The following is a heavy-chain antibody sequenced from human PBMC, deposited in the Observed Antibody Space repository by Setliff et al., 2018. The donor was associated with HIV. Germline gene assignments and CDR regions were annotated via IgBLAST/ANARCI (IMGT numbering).Heavy chain of an antibody. J-gene: IGHJ4*02. CDR2: IFYTGST. D-gene: IGHD4-17*01. Sequence: SETLSLTCFVSGGSLNNYYWSWLRQPPGKSLEWVWSIFYTGSTNYRPSLESRVIVSLDTSKNQFSLKLSSVTAADTAVYYCTRRDVTTGMDSWGPGILVTSPQ. V-gene: IGHV4-59*08. CDR1: GGSLNNYY. CDR3: TRRDVTTGMDS.